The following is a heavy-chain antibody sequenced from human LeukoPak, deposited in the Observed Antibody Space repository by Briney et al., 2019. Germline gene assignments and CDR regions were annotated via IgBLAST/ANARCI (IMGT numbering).Heavy chain of an antibody. CDR3: ARVLLGIGWSDP. D-gene: IGHD3-10*01. CDR2: ISAYNGNT. J-gene: IGHJ5*02. V-gene: IGHV1-18*01. CDR1: GYTFTSYG. Sequence: ASVKVSCKASGYTFTSYGISWVRQAPGQGLEWMGWISAYNGNTNYAQKLQGRVTITTDTSTSTAYMELRSLRSDDTAVYYCARVLLGIGWSDPWGQGTLVTVSS.